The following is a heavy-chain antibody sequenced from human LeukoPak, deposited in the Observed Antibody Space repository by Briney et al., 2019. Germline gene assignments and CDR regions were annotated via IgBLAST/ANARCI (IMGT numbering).Heavy chain of an antibody. CDR2: ISAYNGNT. CDR1: GYTFTSYG. V-gene: IGHV1-18*01. J-gene: IGHJ5*02. Sequence: ASVKVSCEASGYTFTSYGISWVRQAPGQGLEWMGWISAYNGNTNYAQKLQGRVTMTTDTSTSTAYMELRSLRSDDTAVYYCARASYYYGPNWFGPWGQGTLVTVSS. D-gene: IGHD3-10*01. CDR3: ARASYYYGPNWFGP.